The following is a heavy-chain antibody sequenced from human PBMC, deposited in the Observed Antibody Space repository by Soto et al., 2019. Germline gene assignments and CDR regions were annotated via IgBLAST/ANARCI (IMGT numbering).Heavy chain of an antibody. J-gene: IGHJ5*02. CDR2: ISGSGGST. D-gene: IGHD6-19*01. V-gene: IGHV3-23*01. CDR3: TKDRLTPIAVAGTLPPALTGWFDP. Sequence: EVQLLESGGGLVQPGGSLRLSCVASGFTFSSYAMSWVRQAPGKGLEWVSAISGSGGSTYYADSVKGRFTISRDNSQNTLYLQITSLRPEDTAVYYCTKDRLTPIAVAGTLPPALTGWFDPWGQGTLVTVSS. CDR1: GFTFSSYA.